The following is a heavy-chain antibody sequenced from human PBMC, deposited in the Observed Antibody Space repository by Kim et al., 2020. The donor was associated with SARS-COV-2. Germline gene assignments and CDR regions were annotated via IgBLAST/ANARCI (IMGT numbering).Heavy chain of an antibody. CDR1: GYTFTSNH. CDR2: ITPNGGST. V-gene: IGHV1-46*01. J-gene: IGHJ4*02. Sequence: ASVKVSCKASGYTFTSNHMHWVRQAPGQGLEWMGMITPNGGSTNYAQKFQGSVTMTRDTSTRTVYMELSSLRSEDTAVYYCARDREGDWTFDYWGQGTLVTVSS. CDR3: ARDREGDWTFDY. D-gene: IGHD2-21*02.